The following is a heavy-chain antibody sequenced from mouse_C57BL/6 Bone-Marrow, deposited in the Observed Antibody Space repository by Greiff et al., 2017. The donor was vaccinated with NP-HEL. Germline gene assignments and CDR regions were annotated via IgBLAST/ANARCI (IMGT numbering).Heavy chain of an antibody. D-gene: IGHD4-1*01. Sequence: VKLMESGAELVRPGSSVKLSCKASGYTFTSYWMHWVKQRPIQGLEWIGNIDPSDSETHYNQKFKDKATLTVDKSSSTAYMQLSSLTSEDSAVYYCARRGGTPYWYFDVWGTGTTVTVSS. CDR2: IDPSDSET. V-gene: IGHV1-52*01. CDR3: ARRGGTPYWYFDV. J-gene: IGHJ1*03. CDR1: GYTFTSYW.